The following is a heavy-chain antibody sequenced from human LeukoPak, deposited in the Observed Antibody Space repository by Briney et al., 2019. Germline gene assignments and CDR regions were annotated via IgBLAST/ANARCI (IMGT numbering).Heavy chain of an antibody. D-gene: IGHD2/OR15-2a*01. V-gene: IGHV3-48*03. Sequence: GGSLRLSCAASGFTFSSYEMNWVRQAPGKGLEWVSYISSSGSTIYYADSVKGRFTISRDNAKNSLYLQMNSLRAEDTAVYYCARDTILRAFDTWGQGTMVTVSS. CDR2: ISSSGSTI. J-gene: IGHJ3*02. CDR3: ARDTILRAFDT. CDR1: GFTFSSYE.